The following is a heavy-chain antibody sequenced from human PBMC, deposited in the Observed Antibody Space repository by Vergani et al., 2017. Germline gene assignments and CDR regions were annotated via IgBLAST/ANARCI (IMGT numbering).Heavy chain of an antibody. CDR2: IYHSGST. Sequence: QQQLQESGSGLVKPSQTLSLTCAVSGGSISSGGYSWSWIRQPPGKGLEWIGYIYHSGSTYYNPPLKSRVTISVDRSKNQFSLKLSSVTAADTAVYYCAREREELGIPHWGQGTLVTVSS. J-gene: IGHJ4*02. CDR1: GGSISSGGYS. D-gene: IGHD7-27*01. CDR3: AREREELGIPH. V-gene: IGHV4-30-2*01.